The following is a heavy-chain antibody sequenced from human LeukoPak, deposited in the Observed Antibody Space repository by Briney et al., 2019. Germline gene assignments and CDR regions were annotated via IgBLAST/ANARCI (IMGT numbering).Heavy chain of an antibody. CDR3: ARVTMVRDNNWFDP. CDR2: IYYSGST. CDR1: GGSISSSSYY. V-gene: IGHV4-39*07. D-gene: IGHD3-10*01. J-gene: IGHJ5*02. Sequence: PSETLSLTCTVSGGSISSSSYYWGWIRQPPGKGLEWIGSIYYSGSTYYNPSLKSRVTMSVDTSKNQFSLKLSSVTAADTAVYYCARVTMVRDNNWFDPWGQGTLVTVSS.